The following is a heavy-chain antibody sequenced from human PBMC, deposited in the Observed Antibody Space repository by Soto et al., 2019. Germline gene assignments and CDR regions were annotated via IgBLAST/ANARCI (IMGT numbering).Heavy chain of an antibody. V-gene: IGHV4-59*01. D-gene: IGHD5-18*01. CDR3: ARASGYSYGYDDFFDN. J-gene: IGHJ4*01. CDR1: GGSINGYY. Sequence: QVQLQESGPGLVKPSETLSLTCTVSGGSINGYYWTWLRQSPTNGLEWIGYFHFSGSTKYNPSLESRLTMSADTSKNQISLTLSSVTVADTAVYYCARASGYSYGYDDFFDNWGQGTLANVSS. CDR2: FHFSGST.